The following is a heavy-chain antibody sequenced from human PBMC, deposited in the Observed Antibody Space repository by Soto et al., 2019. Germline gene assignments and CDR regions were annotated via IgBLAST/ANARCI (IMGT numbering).Heavy chain of an antibody. CDR1: GFTFSSYA. CDR2: ISGSGGST. J-gene: IGHJ4*02. Sequence: EVQLLESGGGLAQPGGSLRLSCAASGFTFSSYAMSWVRQAPGKGLEWVSAISGSGGSTYYADSVKGRFTISRDNSKNTLYLQMNSLRAEDTAVYYCAKGRGLYTVTDGFDYWGQGTLVTVSS. CDR3: AKGRGLYTVTDGFDY. V-gene: IGHV3-23*01. D-gene: IGHD4-17*01.